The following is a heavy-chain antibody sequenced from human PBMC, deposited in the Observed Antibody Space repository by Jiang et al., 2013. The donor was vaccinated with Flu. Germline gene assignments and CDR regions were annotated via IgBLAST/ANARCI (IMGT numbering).Heavy chain of an antibody. D-gene: IGHD5-12*01. CDR1: GGTFRTYS. Sequence: GAEVKKPGSSVKVSCKASGGTFRTYSINWVRQAPGQGLEWMGAIIPMFGTPTYAQKFQDRLTITADESASTGYMELSSLSSDDTAVYYCARDRNDGYSYVGLDSWGQGTLVTVSS. J-gene: IGHJ4*02. CDR3: ARDRNDGYSYVGLDS. CDR2: IIPMFGTP. V-gene: IGHV1-69*01.